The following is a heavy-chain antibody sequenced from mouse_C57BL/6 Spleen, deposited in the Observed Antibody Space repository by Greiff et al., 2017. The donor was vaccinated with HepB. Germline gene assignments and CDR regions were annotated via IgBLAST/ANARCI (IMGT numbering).Heavy chain of an antibody. CDR1: GYSFTDYN. CDR3: ARGDYYGSHWYFDV. V-gene: IGHV1-39*01. J-gene: IGHJ1*03. D-gene: IGHD1-1*01. CDR2: INPNYGTT. Sequence: EVQLQQSGPELVKPGASVKISCKASGYSFTDYNMNWVKQSNGKSLEWIGVINPNYGTTSYNQKFKGKATLTVDKSSSTAYMQLNSLTSEDSAVYYCARGDYYGSHWYFDVWGTGTTVTVSS.